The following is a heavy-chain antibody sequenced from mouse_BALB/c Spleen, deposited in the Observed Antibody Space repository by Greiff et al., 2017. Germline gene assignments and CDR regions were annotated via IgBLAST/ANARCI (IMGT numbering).Heavy chain of an antibody. CDR1: GFTFSSYA. V-gene: IGHV5-9-4*01. J-gene: IGHJ3*01. CDR3: ARDERTHYYGYGAWFAY. Sequence: EVQLVESGGGLVKPGGSLKLSCAASGFTFSSYAMSWVRQSPEKRLEWVAEISSGGSYTYYPDTVTGRFTISRDNAKNTLYLEMSSLRSEDTAMYYCARDERTHYYGYGAWFAYWGQGTLVTVSA. CDR2: ISSGGSYT. D-gene: IGHD1-2*01.